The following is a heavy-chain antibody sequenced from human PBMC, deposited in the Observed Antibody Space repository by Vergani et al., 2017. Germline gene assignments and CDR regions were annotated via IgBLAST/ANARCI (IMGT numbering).Heavy chain of an antibody. Sequence: LVESGGGLVQPGGSLRLSCAASSFSVSSQYMTWVRQAPGKGLEWVSTINIGGRTSYADSVKGRLTLTRDESKNTLHLQMNSLRPEDTAVYYCARGMTTETTDLDGFDIWGQGTMVSVSS. CDR3: ARGMTTETTDLDGFDI. J-gene: IGHJ3*02. CDR2: INIGGRT. V-gene: IGHV3-66*02. D-gene: IGHD4-17*01. CDR1: SFSVSSQY.